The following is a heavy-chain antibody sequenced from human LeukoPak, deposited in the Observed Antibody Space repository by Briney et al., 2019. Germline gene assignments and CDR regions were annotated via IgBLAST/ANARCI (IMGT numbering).Heavy chain of an antibody. CDR3: AKKSGSWYFLDY. CDR2: IKQDGSEQ. CDR1: GFTFSNSW. V-gene: IGHV3-7*05. Sequence: PGGSLRLSCVASGFTFSNSWMSWVRQAPGRGLEWVANIKQDGSEQYYLDSVRGRFTISRDNAKNSLYLQMNSLRAEDTAVYFCAKKSGSWYFLDYWGQGTLVTVSS. D-gene: IGHD6-13*01. J-gene: IGHJ4*02.